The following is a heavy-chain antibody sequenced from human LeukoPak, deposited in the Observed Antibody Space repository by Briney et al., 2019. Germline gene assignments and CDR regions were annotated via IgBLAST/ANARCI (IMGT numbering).Heavy chain of an antibody. CDR2: IYYSGST. J-gene: IGHJ6*03. CDR1: GGSISSGDYY. D-gene: IGHD6-6*01. CDR3: ASYLKYSSSGYYYYMDV. V-gene: IGHV4-30-4*08. Sequence: SETLSLTCTVSGGSISSGDYYWSWIRQPPGKGLECIGYIYYSGSTYYNPSLKTRVTISVDTSKNQFSLKLSSATAADTAVYYCASYLKYSSSGYYYYMDVWGKGTTVAVSS.